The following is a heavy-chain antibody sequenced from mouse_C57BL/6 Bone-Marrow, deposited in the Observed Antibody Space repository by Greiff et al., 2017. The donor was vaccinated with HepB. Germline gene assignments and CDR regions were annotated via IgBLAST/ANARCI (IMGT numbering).Heavy chain of an antibody. D-gene: IGHD3-2*02. CDR3: ARPPRQLRLWFAY. V-gene: IGHV1-81*01. CDR1: GYTSTSYG. Sequence: QVHVKQSGAELARPGASVKLSCKASGYTSTSYGISWVKQRTGQGLEWIGEIYPRSGNTYYNEKFKGKATLTADKSSSTAYMELRSLTSEDSAVYFCARPPRQLRLWFAYWGQGTLVTVSA. J-gene: IGHJ3*01. CDR2: IYPRSGNT.